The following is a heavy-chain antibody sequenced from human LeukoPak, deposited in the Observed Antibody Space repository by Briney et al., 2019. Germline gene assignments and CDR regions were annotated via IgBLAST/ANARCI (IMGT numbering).Heavy chain of an antibody. Sequence: GGSLRLSCAASGFTFNSYWMSWVRQAPGKGLEWVANIKLDGSEKYYVDSVKGRFTISRDNAKNSLYLQMSSLRAEDTAVYYCAKAPYSGSYSGGYFDYWGQGTLVTVSS. J-gene: IGHJ4*02. CDR1: GFTFNSYW. V-gene: IGHV3-7*01. D-gene: IGHD1-26*01. CDR3: AKAPYSGSYSGGYFDY. CDR2: IKLDGSEK.